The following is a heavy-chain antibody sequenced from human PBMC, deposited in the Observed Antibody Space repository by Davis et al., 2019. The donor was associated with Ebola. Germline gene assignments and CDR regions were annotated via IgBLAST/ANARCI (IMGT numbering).Heavy chain of an antibody. CDR3: ARVHDTYYYDSSGLALIGAFDI. CDR1: GDSISSYY. D-gene: IGHD3-22*01. V-gene: IGHV4-59*01. CDR2: IYYTGST. Sequence: MPSETLSLTCTLSGDSISSYYWSWIRQPPGKGLEWIGYIYYTGSTNYNSSLKSRVTISVDTSKNQFSLKLSSVTAADTAVYYCARVHDTYYYDSSGLALIGAFDIWGQGTMVTVSS. J-gene: IGHJ3*02.